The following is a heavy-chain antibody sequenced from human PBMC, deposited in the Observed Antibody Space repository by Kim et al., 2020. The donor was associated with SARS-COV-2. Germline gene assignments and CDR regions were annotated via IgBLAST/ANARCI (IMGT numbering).Heavy chain of an antibody. CDR2: ISSSGSTI. Sequence: GGSLRLSCAASGFTFSDYYMSWIRQAPGKGLEWVSYISSSGSTIYYADSVKGRFTISRDNAKNSLYLQMNSLRAEDTAVYYCARVVDRTSSIADRPLWFDPWGQGTLVTVSS. J-gene: IGHJ5*02. D-gene: IGHD6-6*01. V-gene: IGHV3-11*01. CDR1: GFTFSDYY. CDR3: ARVVDRTSSIADRPLWFDP.